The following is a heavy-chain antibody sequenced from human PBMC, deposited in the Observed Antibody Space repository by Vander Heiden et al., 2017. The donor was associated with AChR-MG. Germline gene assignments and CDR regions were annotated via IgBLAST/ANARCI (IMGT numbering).Heavy chain of an antibody. CDR1: GGSISSGGYY. V-gene: IGHV4-31*03. CDR2: IYYSGST. CDR3: ARAQGVDRFDY. J-gene: IGHJ4*02. D-gene: IGHD2-15*01. Sequence: QVQLQESGPGLVKPSQTLSPPCTFSGGSISSGGYYGSWIRQHPGKGLEWIGYIYYSGSTYYNPSLKSRVTISVDTSKNQFSLKLSSVTAADTAVYYCARAQGVDRFDYWGQGTLVTVSS.